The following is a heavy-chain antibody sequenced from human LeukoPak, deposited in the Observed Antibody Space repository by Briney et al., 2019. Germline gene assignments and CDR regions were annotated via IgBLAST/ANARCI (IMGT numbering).Heavy chain of an antibody. J-gene: IGHJ6*02. CDR1: GFTLSTYS. D-gene: IGHD6-13*01. CDR3: ARDAFASSWPNYYYGMDV. Sequence: GGSLRLSCAPSGFTLSTYSMNWVRQAPGKGLEWVSSISSGSSDIYYADSVKGRFTISRDNAKNSLFLQMNSLRVEDTAVYYCARDAFASSWPNYYYGMDVWGQGTMVTVPS. V-gene: IGHV3-21*01. CDR2: ISSGSSDI.